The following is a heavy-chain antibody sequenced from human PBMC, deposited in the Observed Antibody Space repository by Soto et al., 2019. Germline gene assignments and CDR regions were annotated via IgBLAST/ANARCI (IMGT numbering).Heavy chain of an antibody. CDR1: GVPFWSYG. V-gene: IGHV3-30*18. CDR3: AKVKGIAARPGYYSSGMDV. D-gene: IGHD6-6*01. Sequence: GCLKISCAASGVPFWSYGMHWVRKAPGKGRGWVAVISYEGSNKYYADSVKGRFTISRDNSKNTLYLQMNSLRAENTAVYYCAKVKGIAARPGYYSSGMDVWGQGTQVPVSS. J-gene: IGHJ6*02. CDR2: ISYEGSNK.